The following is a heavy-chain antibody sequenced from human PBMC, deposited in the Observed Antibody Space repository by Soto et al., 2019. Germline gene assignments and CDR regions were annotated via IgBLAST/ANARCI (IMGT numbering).Heavy chain of an antibody. D-gene: IGHD3-3*01. J-gene: IGHJ5*02. CDR3: ARSSGGNFGIIIEGSNWFDP. CDR2: INPHGGST. V-gene: IGHV1-46*01. CDR1: GDTFTSYY. Sequence: GASVHVSCQAPGDTFTSYYLNWVRQAPGQGLEWMGVINPHGGSTKYAQKFQGRVTMTRDTSRSTVYMELRSLRSDDTAIYYYARSSGGNFGIIIEGSNWFDPWGQGTLVTVSS.